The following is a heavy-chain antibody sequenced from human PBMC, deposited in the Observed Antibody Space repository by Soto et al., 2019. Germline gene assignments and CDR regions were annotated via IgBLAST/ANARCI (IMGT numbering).Heavy chain of an antibody. D-gene: IGHD5-12*01. CDR2: ISGSGGST. V-gene: IGHV3-23*01. J-gene: IGHJ4*02. Sequence: GGSLRLSCAASGFTFSSYAMSWVRQAPGKGLEWVSAISGSGGSTYYADSVKGRFTISRDNSKNTLYLQMNSLRAEDTAVYYCAKYRVDIVATILDYWGQGTLVTVSS. CDR1: GFTFSSYA. CDR3: AKYRVDIVATILDY.